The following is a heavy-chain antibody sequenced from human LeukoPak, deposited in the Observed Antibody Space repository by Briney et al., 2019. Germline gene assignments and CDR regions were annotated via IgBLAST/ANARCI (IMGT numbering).Heavy chain of an antibody. Sequence: PGGSLRLSCAASGFTFSSYAMSWVRQAPGKGLEWVSAISGSGGSTYYADSVKGRFTISRDSSKNTLYLQMNSLRAEDTAVYYCARAWYGPPAWDYWGQGTLVTVSS. J-gene: IGHJ4*02. CDR1: GFTFSSYA. CDR3: ARAWYGPPAWDY. V-gene: IGHV3-23*01. CDR2: ISGSGGST. D-gene: IGHD2-2*01.